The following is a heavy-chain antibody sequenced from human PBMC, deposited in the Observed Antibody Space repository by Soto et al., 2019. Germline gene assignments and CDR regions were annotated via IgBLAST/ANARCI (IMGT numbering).Heavy chain of an antibody. CDR2: INPNGYST. CDR1: GFTFSDYW. Sequence: GGSLRLSCVASGFTFSDYWMLWARQAPGKGLVWVSRINPNGYSTAYADAMKGRFTISRDNARNTLYLQMNSLRAEDTAVYYCARVSRGATSWFDPWGQGTLVTVSS. CDR3: ARVSRGATSWFDP. J-gene: IGHJ5*02. V-gene: IGHV3-74*01. D-gene: IGHD1-26*01.